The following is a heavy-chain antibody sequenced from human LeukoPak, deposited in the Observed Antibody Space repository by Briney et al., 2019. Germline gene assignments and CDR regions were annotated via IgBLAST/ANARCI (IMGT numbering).Heavy chain of an antibody. CDR2: ISYDGSNK. V-gene: IGHV3-30*18. D-gene: IGHD6-6*01. Sequence: PGGSLRLSCAASGFTVSSNYMNWVRQAPGKGLEWVAVISYDGSNKYYADSVKGRFTISRDNSKNTLYLQMNSLRAEDTAVYYCAKDLIVSSSSSDFDYWGQGTLVTVSS. CDR1: GFTVSSNY. J-gene: IGHJ4*02. CDR3: AKDLIVSSSSSDFDY.